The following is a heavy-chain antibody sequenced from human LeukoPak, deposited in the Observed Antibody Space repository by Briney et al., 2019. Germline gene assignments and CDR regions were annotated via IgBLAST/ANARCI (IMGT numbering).Heavy chain of an antibody. J-gene: IGHJ4*02. V-gene: IGHV3-15*01. D-gene: IGHD3-9*01. CDR2: IKSKTDGGTT. Sequence: GGSLRLSCAASGFTCSNAWMSWVRQAPGKGLEWVGRIKSKTDGGTTDYAAPVKGRFTISRDDSKNTLYLQMNSLKTEDTAVYYCTTGIEYFDWLLMGGYYFDYWGQGTLVTVSS. CDR1: GFTCSNAW. CDR3: TTGIEYFDWLLMGGYYFDY.